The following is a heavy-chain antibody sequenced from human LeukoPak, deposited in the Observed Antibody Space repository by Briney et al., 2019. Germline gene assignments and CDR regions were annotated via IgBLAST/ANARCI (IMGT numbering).Heavy chain of an antibody. CDR3: AKAEIRGVITTDFDY. D-gene: IGHD3-10*01. Sequence: AGGSLRLSCAASGFTFSSYAMSWVRQAPGKGLEWVSAISGSGGSTYYADSVKGRFTISRDNSKTTLYLQMNSLRAEDTAVYYCAKAEIRGVITTDFDYWGQGTLVTVSS. V-gene: IGHV3-23*01. J-gene: IGHJ4*02. CDR1: GFTFSSYA. CDR2: ISGSGGST.